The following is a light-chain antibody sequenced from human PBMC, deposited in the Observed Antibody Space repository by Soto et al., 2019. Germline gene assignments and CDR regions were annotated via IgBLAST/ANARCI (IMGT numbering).Light chain of an antibody. Sequence: QSALTQPASVSGSPGQSITISCTETSSDLGGYNYVSWYQQHPGEAPKLMIYDVSNRPSGVSNRFSGSKSGNTASLTFSGLQAEDEADYYCSSYTSSSTLVVFGGGTKLTVL. V-gene: IGLV2-14*01. CDR2: DVS. CDR3: SSYTSSSTLVV. J-gene: IGLJ2*01. CDR1: SSDLGGYNY.